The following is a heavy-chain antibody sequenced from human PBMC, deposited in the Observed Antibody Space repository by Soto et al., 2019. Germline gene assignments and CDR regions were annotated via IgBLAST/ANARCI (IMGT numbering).Heavy chain of an antibody. Sequence: QVQLQESGPGLVKPSQTLSLTCTVSGGSISSGCYYWSWIRQHPVKGLEWIGYIYYSGSTYYNPSHKSRVTFSVDTSQNQLSRTLSSVTAGDTAVYYWAREGSGHGFDPWGQGLLVPVSS. CDR2: IYYSGST. CDR1: GGSISSGCYY. J-gene: IGHJ5*02. V-gene: IGHV4-31*03. CDR3: AREGSGHGFDP. D-gene: IGHD1-26*01.